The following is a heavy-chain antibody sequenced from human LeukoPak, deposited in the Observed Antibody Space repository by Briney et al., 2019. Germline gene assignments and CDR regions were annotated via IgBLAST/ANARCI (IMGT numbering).Heavy chain of an antibody. V-gene: IGHV1-2*02. D-gene: IGHD2/OR15-2a*01. Sequence: ASVKVSCKTSGYSFTGYYMYWVRQAPGQGLEWMGWINPSTGDTNYAQKFQGRVTMTRDTSITTVYMELGRLRSDDTAVYYCARRLSVAADLDSWGQGTLVTASS. CDR2: INPSTGDT. J-gene: IGHJ4*02. CDR1: GYSFTGYY. CDR3: ARRLSVAADLDS.